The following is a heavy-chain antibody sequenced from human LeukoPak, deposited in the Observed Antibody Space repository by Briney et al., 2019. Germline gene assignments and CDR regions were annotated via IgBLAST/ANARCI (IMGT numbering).Heavy chain of an antibody. J-gene: IGHJ5*02. V-gene: IGHV3-30*01. CDR2: ISYDGSNK. D-gene: IGHD3-3*01. CDR3: ARGEGRITIFGVVTYKNWFDP. CDR1: GFTFSSYA. Sequence: PGGPLRLSCAASGFTFSSYAMHWVRQAPGKGLEWVAVISYDGSNKYYADSVKGRFTISRDNSKNTLYLQMNSLRAEDTAVYYCARGEGRITIFGVVTYKNWFDPWGQGTLVTVSS.